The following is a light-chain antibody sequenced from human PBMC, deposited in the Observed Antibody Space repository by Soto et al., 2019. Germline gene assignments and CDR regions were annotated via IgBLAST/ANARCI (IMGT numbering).Light chain of an antibody. J-gene: IGKJ1*01. Sequence: EIVLTQSPATLSLSPGERATLSCRASQSVDNDLAWYQQKPGQPPRLLIYDASTRATGIPARFSGSGSGTEFTLTISSLRSEDFAVYYCQQYNKWPRTFGQGTKVDIK. CDR2: DAS. CDR1: QSVDND. CDR3: QQYNKWPRT. V-gene: IGKV3-15*01.